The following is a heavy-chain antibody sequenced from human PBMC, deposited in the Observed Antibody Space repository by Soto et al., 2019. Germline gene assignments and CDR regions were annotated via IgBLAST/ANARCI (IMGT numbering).Heavy chain of an antibody. V-gene: IGHV3-30-3*01. D-gene: IGHD3-22*01. J-gene: IGHJ6*02. CDR2: ISYDGSNK. Sequence: GGSLRLSCAASGFTFSSYAMHWVRQAPGKGLEWVAVISYDGSNKYYADSVKGRFTISRDNSKNTLYLQMNSLRAEDTAVYYCARDRWYYDSSGYSLTLGRAFIIPYYYGMDVWGQGTTVTVSS. CDR3: ARDRWYYDSSGYSLTLGRAFIIPYYYGMDV. CDR1: GFTFSSYA.